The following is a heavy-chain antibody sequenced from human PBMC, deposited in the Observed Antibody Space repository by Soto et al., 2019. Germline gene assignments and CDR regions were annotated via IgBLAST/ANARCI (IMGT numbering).Heavy chain of an antibody. D-gene: IGHD3-3*01. CDR2: ISYDGSNK. Sequence: GGSLRLFCAASGFTFSSYAMHWVRQAPGKGLEWVAVISYDGSNKYYADSVKGRFTISRDNSKNTLYLQMNSLRAEDTAVYYCAKGETDYDFWSGSQGAFDIWGQGTMVTVS. J-gene: IGHJ3*02. V-gene: IGHV3-30-3*01. CDR1: GFTFSSYA. CDR3: AKGETDYDFWSGSQGAFDI.